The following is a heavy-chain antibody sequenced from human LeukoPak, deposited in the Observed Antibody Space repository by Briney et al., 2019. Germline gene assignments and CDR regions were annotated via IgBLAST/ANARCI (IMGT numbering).Heavy chain of an antibody. CDR3: ARLVELWPYNWFDP. CDR1: GFTFSSYS. V-gene: IGHV3-21*01. J-gene: IGHJ5*02. CDR2: ISSSSSYI. Sequence: GGSLRLSCAASGFTFSSYSMNWVRQAPGKGLEWVSSISSSSSYIYYADSVKGRFTTSRDNAKNSLYLQMNSLRAEDTAVYYCARLVELWPYNWFDPWGQGTLVTVSS. D-gene: IGHD5-18*01.